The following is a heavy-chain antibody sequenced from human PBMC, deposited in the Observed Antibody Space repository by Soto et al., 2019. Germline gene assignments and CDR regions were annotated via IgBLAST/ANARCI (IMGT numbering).Heavy chain of an antibody. V-gene: IGHV2-5*02. CDR3: AHVMPPLGYCMSTSCYVPPGWFDP. D-gene: IGHD2-2*01. CDR2: IYWDDDK. J-gene: IGHJ5*02. CDR1: GFSLSTSGVG. Sequence: QITLKESGPTLVKPTQTLTLTCTFSGFSLSTSGVGVGWIRQPPGKALDWLALIYWDDDKRDSPSMKSRLTITKDTSKNQVVLKMTNMDPVDTATYYCAHVMPPLGYCMSTSCYVPPGWFDPWGQGTLVTVSS.